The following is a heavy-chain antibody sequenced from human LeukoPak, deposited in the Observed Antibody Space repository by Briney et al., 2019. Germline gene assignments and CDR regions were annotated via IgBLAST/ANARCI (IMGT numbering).Heavy chain of an antibody. CDR3: ARSCSGGSCYSNAFDI. CDR2: INHSGST. Sequence: SETLSLTCAAYGGSFSGYYWSWIRQPPGKGLEWIGEINHSGSTNYNPSLKSRVTISVDTSKNQFSLKLSSVTAADTAVYYCARSCSGGSCYSNAFDIWGQGTMVTVSS. V-gene: IGHV4-34*01. D-gene: IGHD2-15*01. J-gene: IGHJ3*02. CDR1: GGSFSGYY.